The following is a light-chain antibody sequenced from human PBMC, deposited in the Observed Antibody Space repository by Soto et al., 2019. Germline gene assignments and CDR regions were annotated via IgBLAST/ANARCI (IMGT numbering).Light chain of an antibody. V-gene: IGLV1-44*01. CDR3: AAWDDSLKGPV. Sequence: QSVLTQPPSASGTPGQRVTISCSGSSSNIGGNTVNWYQHLPGTAPKLLIYYSDQRPSGVPDRFSGSKSGTSASLAISGLQSEDEGDYYCAAWDDSLKGPVFGGGTKVTVL. CDR1: SSNIGGNT. CDR2: YSD. J-gene: IGLJ3*02.